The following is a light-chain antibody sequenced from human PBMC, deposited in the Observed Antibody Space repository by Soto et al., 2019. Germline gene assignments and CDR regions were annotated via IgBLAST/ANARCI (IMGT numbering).Light chain of an antibody. J-gene: IGKJ2*01. V-gene: IGKV1-39*01. CDR2: AAS. CDR3: QQSYSTPYT. Sequence: DIQMTQSPSSLFASVGARATITCRASQSISSYLNGNQQNPGKALKLLIYAASSLQSGVPSRFSGSGSGTDFTLTISSLQPEDFVTYYCQQSYSTPYTFGQGTKLEIK. CDR1: QSISSY.